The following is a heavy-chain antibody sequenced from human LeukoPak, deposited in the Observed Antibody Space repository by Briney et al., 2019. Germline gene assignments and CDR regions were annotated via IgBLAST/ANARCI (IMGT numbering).Heavy chain of an antibody. Sequence: PSETLSLTCTVSGGSISSYYWSWIRQPPGKGLEWIGYTSYSGSTDSNPSLKSRVTISVDTSKNQISLKLSSVTAADTAVYYCARTYCRGGSCHFDYWGQGTLVTVSS. V-gene: IGHV4-59*08. CDR1: GGSISSYY. CDR3: ARTYCRGGSCHFDY. J-gene: IGHJ4*02. CDR2: TSYSGST. D-gene: IGHD2-15*01.